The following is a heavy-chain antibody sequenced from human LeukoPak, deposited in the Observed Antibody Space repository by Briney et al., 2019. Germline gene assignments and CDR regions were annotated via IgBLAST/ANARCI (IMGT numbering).Heavy chain of an antibody. D-gene: IGHD5-18*01. J-gene: IGHJ4*02. CDR1: GFTLISYW. Sequence: GGSLRLSCAASGFTLISYWMHWVRQAPGKGLVGVSRINRDGSSTDYAASVKGRFTISSDTAKNTLYLQMNSLRGEDTAVYFCARDAPGNTALDYWGQGTLVTVSS. CDR3: ARDAPGNTALDY. CDR2: INRDGSST. V-gene: IGHV3-74*01.